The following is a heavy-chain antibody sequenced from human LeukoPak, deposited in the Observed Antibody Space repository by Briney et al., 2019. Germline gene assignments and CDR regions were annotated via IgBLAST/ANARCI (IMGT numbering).Heavy chain of an antibody. CDR3: AKGCTGGACYSDY. J-gene: IGHJ4*02. CDR2: IKEDGLEK. V-gene: IGHV3-7*03. D-gene: IGHD2-8*02. CDR1: GFSISNYW. Sequence: PGGSLRLSCAASGFSISNYWMSWVRQAPGKGLEWVANIKEDGLEKYYVDSVKGRFTISRDNSKNTLSLQMHSLRAEDTAVYYCAKGCTGGACYSDYWGQGTLVTVSS.